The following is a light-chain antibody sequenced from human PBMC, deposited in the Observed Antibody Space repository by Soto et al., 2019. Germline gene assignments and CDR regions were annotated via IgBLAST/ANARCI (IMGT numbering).Light chain of an antibody. Sequence: EIVLTQSPATLSLSPGERATLSCRASQSVGRTLAWFQQKPGQAPRLLIYDASNRATGIPARFTGSGSGTAFTLTIRSLEPEDFGIYYCQQRDSWPLTFGGGTKVDIK. CDR1: QSVGRT. V-gene: IGKV3-11*01. J-gene: IGKJ4*01. CDR3: QQRDSWPLT. CDR2: DAS.